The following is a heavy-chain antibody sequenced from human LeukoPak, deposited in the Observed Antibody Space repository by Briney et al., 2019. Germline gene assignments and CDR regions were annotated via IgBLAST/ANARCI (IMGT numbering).Heavy chain of an antibody. CDR3: VRSGTSASFDY. J-gene: IGHJ4*02. CDR1: GGSLGSSNYY. CDR2: IKKDGSEK. Sequence: ETLSLTCTVSGGSLGSSNYYWGWIRQPPGKGLEWVANIKKDGSEKWYVDSVEGRFTISRDHAKNSLYLQMNSLRVADTAVYYCVRSGTSASFDYWGQGTLVTVSS. V-gene: IGHV3-7*01. D-gene: IGHD1-7*01.